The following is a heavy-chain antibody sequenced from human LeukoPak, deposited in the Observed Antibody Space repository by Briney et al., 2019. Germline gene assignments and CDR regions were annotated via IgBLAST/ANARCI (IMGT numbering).Heavy chain of an antibody. CDR2: ISGSGGST. V-gene: IGHV3-23*01. CDR3: AKPNQYQLLYVDYYMDV. D-gene: IGHD2-2*02. Sequence: PGGSLRLSCAASRFTFSNFAMSWVRQAPGKGLEWVSAISGSGGSTYYADSVKGRFTISRDNSKNTLYLQMNSLRAEDTAVYYCAKPNQYQLLYVDYYMDVWGKGTTVTVSS. CDR1: RFTFSNFA. J-gene: IGHJ6*03.